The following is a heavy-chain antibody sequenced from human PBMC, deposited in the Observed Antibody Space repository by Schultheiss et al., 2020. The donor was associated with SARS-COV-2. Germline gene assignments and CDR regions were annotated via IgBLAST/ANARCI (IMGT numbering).Heavy chain of an antibody. CDR2: INSDGRSI. CDR1: GFTFSSYW. Sequence: GGSLRLSCAASGFTFSSYWMHWVRQAPGKGLVWVSHINSDGRSIIYADSVKGRFTISRDNAKNTLYLQMNSLRAEDTAVYYCARALAVKGTYDYWGQGTLVTVSS. CDR3: ARALAVKGTYDY. D-gene: IGHD6-19*01. V-gene: IGHV3-74*01. J-gene: IGHJ4*02.